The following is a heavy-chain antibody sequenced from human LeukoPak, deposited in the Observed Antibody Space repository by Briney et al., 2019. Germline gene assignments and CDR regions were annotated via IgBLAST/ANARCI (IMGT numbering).Heavy chain of an antibody. V-gene: IGHV3-30*18. J-gene: IGHJ4*02. Sequence: GGSLRLSCAASGFTFSSYGMHWVRQAPGKGLEWVAVISYDGSNKYYADSVKGRFTISRDNSKNTLYLQMNSLRPEDTAVYYCAKGSLSHCGGDCYPFDYWGQGTLVTVSS. CDR1: GFTFSSYG. D-gene: IGHD2-21*01. CDR2: ISYDGSNK. CDR3: AKGSLSHCGGDCYPFDY.